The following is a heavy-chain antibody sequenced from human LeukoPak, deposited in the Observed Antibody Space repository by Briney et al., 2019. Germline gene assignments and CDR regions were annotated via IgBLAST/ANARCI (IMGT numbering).Heavy chain of an antibody. V-gene: IGHV1-69*04. CDR1: GGTFSSYA. D-gene: IGHD1-26*01. J-gene: IGHJ4*02. Sequence: ASVKVSCKASGGTFSSYAISWVRQAPGQGLEWMGRIIPILGIANYAQKFQGRVTITADKSTSTAYMELSSLGSEDTAVYYCARGSGSYFAYWGQGTLVTVSS. CDR2: IIPILGIA. CDR3: ARGSGSYFAY.